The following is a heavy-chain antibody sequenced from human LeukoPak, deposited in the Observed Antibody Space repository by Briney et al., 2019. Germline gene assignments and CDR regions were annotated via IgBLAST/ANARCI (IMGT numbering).Heavy chain of an antibody. CDR3: VRHNHMDV. Sequence: RASVKVSCKASGYTFTTYSMHWVRQAPGQGLEWMAIINLSGGSTDYTQKFQGRVTMTRDTSTSTVYMELSSLRSEGTAVYYCVRHNHMDVWGQGTTVTVSS. CDR1: GYTFTTYS. J-gene: IGHJ6*02. V-gene: IGHV1-46*01. CDR2: INLSGGST.